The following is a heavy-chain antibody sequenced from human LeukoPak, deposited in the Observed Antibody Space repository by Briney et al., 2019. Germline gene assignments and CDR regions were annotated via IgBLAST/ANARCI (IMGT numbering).Heavy chain of an antibody. D-gene: IGHD2-21*01. V-gene: IGHV1-2*02. CDR2: INPNSGGT. Sequence: ASVKVSCKASGYTFTGYYMHWVRQAPGQGLEWMGWINPNSGGTNYAQKFQGRVTMTRDTSISTAYMELSRLRSDDTAVYYCARDPKAVVGGDAFDIWGQGTMVTVSS. J-gene: IGHJ3*02. CDR3: ARDPKAVVGGDAFDI. CDR1: GYTFTGYY.